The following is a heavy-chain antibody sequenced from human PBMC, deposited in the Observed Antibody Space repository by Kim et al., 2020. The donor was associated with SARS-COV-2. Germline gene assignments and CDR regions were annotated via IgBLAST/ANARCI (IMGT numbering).Heavy chain of an antibody. CDR3: ATPEEGYNYGYHY. J-gene: IGHJ4*02. V-gene: IGHV4-39*01. CDR2: IYSSGNT. Sequence: SETLSLTCSVSGASIRRSSYYWGWIRQPPGKGLEWIGCIYSSGNTDLNPSLKSRIAISLDTSKNQFSLKLDSVTAADTAVYYCATPEEGYNYGYHYWGQG. CDR1: GASIRRSSYY. D-gene: IGHD5-18*01.